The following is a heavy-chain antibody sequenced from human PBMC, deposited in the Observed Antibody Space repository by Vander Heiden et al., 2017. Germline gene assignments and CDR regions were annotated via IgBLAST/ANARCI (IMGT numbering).Heavy chain of an antibody. Sequence: QVQLQESGPGLVTPSQTLSLTCTVSGGSISSGGYYWSWIRQHPGKGLEWIGYIYYSGSTYYNPSLKSRVTISVDTSKNQFSLKLSSVTAADTAVYYCARDYWNDVFYYGMDVWGQGITVTVSS. J-gene: IGHJ6*02. CDR1: GGSISSGGYY. V-gene: IGHV4-31*03. CDR3: ARDYWNDVFYYGMDV. D-gene: IGHD1-1*01. CDR2: IYYSGST.